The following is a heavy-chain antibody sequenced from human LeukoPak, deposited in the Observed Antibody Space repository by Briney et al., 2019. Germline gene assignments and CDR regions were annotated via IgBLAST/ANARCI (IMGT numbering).Heavy chain of an antibody. CDR3: ASGIVGATGAFDI. CDR1: GGSISSSNW. CDR2: IYHSGST. Sequence: SETLSLTCAVSGGSISSSNWWSWVRQPPGKGLEWIGEIYHSGSTNYNPSLKSRVIISVDKSKNQFSLKLSSVTAADTAVYYCASGIVGATGAFDIWGQGTMVTVSS. J-gene: IGHJ3*02. D-gene: IGHD1-26*01. V-gene: IGHV4-4*02.